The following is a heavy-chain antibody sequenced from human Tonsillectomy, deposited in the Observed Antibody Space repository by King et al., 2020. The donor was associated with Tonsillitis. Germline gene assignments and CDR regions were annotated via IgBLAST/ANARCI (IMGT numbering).Heavy chain of an antibody. J-gene: IGHJ1*01. Sequence: VQSGKSLRLSCAASGFNFSDHDMHWVRQAPGKGLEWLGIIWHDGHKQYYADSVRGRFTISRDNSKSTLFLQLNNLSADDTAVYFCATLPRSCVGTTCHVGEYLQDWGQGTMVTVSS. D-gene: IGHD1-14*01. V-gene: IGHV3-33*03. CDR1: GFNFSDHD. CDR2: IWHDGHKQ. CDR3: ATLPRSCVGTTCHVGEYLQD.